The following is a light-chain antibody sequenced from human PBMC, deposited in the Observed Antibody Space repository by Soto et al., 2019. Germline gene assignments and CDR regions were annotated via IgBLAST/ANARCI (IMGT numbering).Light chain of an antibody. CDR3: QQYNNWPFS. Sequence: EIEMTQSPATLSLAPGERATLSCRAGQGVTTNFAWYQQKSGQSPRLLIYDVSIRATGVPARFSGTGSETDFTLTISGLQSEDSAVYFCQQYNNWPFSFGQGTRLEL. CDR2: DVS. CDR1: QGVTTN. V-gene: IGKV3-15*01. J-gene: IGKJ5*01.